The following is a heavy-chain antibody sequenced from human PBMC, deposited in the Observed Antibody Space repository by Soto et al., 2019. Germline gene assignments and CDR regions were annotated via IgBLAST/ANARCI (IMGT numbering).Heavy chain of an antibody. CDR2: FDPEDGET. J-gene: IGHJ6*02. Sequence: QVQLVQSGAEVKKPGASVKVSCTVSGYTLTELSMHWVRQAPGKGRAWMGGFDPEDGETIYAQKFQGRVTMTEDTSTDTAYLELSSLRSEDTAVYYCATSGHGGNLFDYYGMDVWGQGTTVTVSS. CDR3: ATSGHGGNLFDYYGMDV. CDR1: GYTLTELS. V-gene: IGHV1-24*01. D-gene: IGHD2-21*02.